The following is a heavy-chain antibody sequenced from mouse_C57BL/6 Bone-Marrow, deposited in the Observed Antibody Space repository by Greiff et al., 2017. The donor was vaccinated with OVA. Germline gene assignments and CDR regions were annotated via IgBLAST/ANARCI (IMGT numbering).Heavy chain of an antibody. CDR2: IWSGGST. CDR3: ARNIYDGYPHWYFDV. V-gene: IGHV2-2*01. D-gene: IGHD2-3*01. J-gene: IGHJ1*03. Sequence: VQLVESGPGLVQPSQSLSITCTVSGFSLTSYGVHWVRQSPGKGLEWLGVIWSGGSTDYNAAFISRLSISKDNSKSQVFFKMNSLQADDTAIYYCARNIYDGYPHWYFDVWGTGTTVTVSS. CDR1: GFSLTSYG.